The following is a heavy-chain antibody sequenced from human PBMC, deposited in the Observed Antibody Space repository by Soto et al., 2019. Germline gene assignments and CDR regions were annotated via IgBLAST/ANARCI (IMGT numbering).Heavy chain of an antibody. CDR3: AKDQRKPAIFGVVTLS. CDR2: ISGSGQTT. V-gene: IGHV3-23*01. CDR1: SFTFILFA. Sequence: RXLSCAGSSFTFILFAMGLVRQVPGKGLEWVSAISGSGQTTYYADSVKGRFTVSRDNSNNTLYLQMNSLRAEDTAVYYCAKDQRKPAIFGVVTLSWGQGTLVTVSS. J-gene: IGHJ5*02. D-gene: IGHD3-3*01.